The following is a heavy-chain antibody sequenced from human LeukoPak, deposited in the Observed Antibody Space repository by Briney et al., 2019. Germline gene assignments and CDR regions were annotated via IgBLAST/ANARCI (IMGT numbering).Heavy chain of an antibody. D-gene: IGHD3-16*02. J-gene: IGHJ3*02. CDR3: ARLSSFAFDI. V-gene: IGHV3-23*01. Sequence: GGSLRPSCAASGFTLRTYAMSWVRQAPGKGLEWLSLILHNGDSTYYADSVKGRFTISRDNSKNTLYLQMNSLRAEDTAVYYCARLSSFAFDIWGQGTMVTVSS. CDR2: ILHNGDST. CDR1: GFTLRTYA.